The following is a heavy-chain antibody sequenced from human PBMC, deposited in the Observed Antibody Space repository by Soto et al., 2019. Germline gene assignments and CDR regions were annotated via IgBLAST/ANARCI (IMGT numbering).Heavy chain of an antibody. CDR2: IYYSGST. CDR3: ARQYSSGWEYDYYYYYYMDV. CDR1: GGSISSSSYY. Sequence: ETLSLTCTVSGGSISSSSYYWGWIRQPPGKGLEWIGSIYYSGSTYYNPSLKSRVTISVDTSKNQFSLKLSSVTAADTAVYYCARQYSSGWEYDYYYYYYMDVWGKGTTVTVSS. D-gene: IGHD6-19*01. V-gene: IGHV4-39*01. J-gene: IGHJ6*03.